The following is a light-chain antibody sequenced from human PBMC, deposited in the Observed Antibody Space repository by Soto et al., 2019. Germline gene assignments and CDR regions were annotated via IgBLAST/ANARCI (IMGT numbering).Light chain of an antibody. J-gene: IGKJ4*01. CDR3: QQYGSSPT. Sequence: EIVLTQSPGTLSLSPGERATLSCRASQSVSSSYLAWYQQKPGQAPSLLIYGASSRATGIPDRFSGSGSGTDFTLTISRLEPEDFAVYYCQQYGSSPTFGGGIKVDIK. CDR1: QSVSSSY. CDR2: GAS. V-gene: IGKV3-20*01.